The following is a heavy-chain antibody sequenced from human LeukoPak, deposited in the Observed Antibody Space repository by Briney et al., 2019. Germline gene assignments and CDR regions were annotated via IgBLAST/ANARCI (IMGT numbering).Heavy chain of an antibody. CDR1: GDSVSSNSAA. D-gene: IGHD5-18*01. Sequence: SQTLSLTCAISGDSVSSNSAAWNWIRQSPSRGLEWLGRTYYRSTWYNDYAVSMKSRITINPDTSRNQFSLQLNSVTPEDTAVYYCARSTVDTAMVRRNYYYYGMDVWGQGTTVTVSS. J-gene: IGHJ6*02. CDR3: ARSTVDTAMVRRNYYYYGMDV. CDR2: TYYRSTWYN. V-gene: IGHV6-1*01.